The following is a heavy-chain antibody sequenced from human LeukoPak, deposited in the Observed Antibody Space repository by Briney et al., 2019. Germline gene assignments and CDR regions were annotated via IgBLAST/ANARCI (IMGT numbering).Heavy chain of an antibody. Sequence: QPGGSLRLSCAASGFTFSKAWMSWVRQATGKGLEWVSLISGDGGSTYYADSVKGRFTISRDNSKNSLYLQMNSLRTEDTALYYCAKDGGVLFSWFDPWGQGTLVTVSS. CDR1: GFTFSKAW. D-gene: IGHD3-16*01. CDR2: ISGDGGST. J-gene: IGHJ5*02. V-gene: IGHV3-43*02. CDR3: AKDGGVLFSWFDP.